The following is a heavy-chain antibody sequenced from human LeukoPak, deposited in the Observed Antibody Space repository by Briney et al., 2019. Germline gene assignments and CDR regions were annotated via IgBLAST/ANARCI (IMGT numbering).Heavy chain of an antibody. V-gene: IGHV4-39*07. Sequence: SETLSLTCTVSGGSISSSSYYWGWIRQPPGTGLEWIGSIYYSGSTYYNPSLKSRVTISVDTSKNQFSLKLSSVTAADTAVYYCARGTHGDYGNYYYYMDVWGKGTTVTVSS. CDR1: GGSISSSSYY. CDR2: IYYSGST. J-gene: IGHJ6*03. D-gene: IGHD4-17*01. CDR3: ARGTHGDYGNYYYYMDV.